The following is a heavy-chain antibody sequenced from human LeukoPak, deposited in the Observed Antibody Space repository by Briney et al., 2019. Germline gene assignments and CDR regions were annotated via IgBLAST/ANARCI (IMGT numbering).Heavy chain of an antibody. CDR1: GYTLTELS. CDR2: FDPEDGET. V-gene: IGHV1-24*01. Sequence: GASVKVSCKVSGYTLTELSMHWVRQAPGKGLEWMGGFDPEDGETIYVQKFQGRVTMTEDTSTDTAYMELSSLRSEDTAVYYCATQPLSGQGANDAFDIWGQGTMVTVSS. D-gene: IGHD1-26*01. J-gene: IGHJ3*02. CDR3: ATQPLSGQGANDAFDI.